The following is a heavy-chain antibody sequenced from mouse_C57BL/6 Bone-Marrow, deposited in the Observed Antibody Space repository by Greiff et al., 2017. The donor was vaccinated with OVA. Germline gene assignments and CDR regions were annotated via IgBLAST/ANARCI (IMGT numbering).Heavy chain of an antibody. CDR2: ISSGSSTI. CDR1: GFTFSDYG. V-gene: IGHV5-17*01. D-gene: IGHD1-1*01. J-gene: IGHJ1*03. CDR3: ARGTTVVYWYFDV. Sequence: EVQLVESGGGLVKPGGSLKLSCAASGFTFSDYGMHWVRQAPEKGLEWVAYISSGSSTIYYADTVKGRFTISRDYAKNTLFLQMTSLRSEDTAMYYCARGTTVVYWYFDVWGTGTTVTVSS.